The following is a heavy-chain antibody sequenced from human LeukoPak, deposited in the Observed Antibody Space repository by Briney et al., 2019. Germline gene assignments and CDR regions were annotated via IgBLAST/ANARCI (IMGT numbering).Heavy chain of an antibody. J-gene: IGHJ4*02. CDR3: ARITGYFDSGGSYYWGFFDY. D-gene: IGHD3-22*01. Sequence: SETLSLTCSVSGVSMTNDRWTWIRQAPGKGLEWIGYMSDSGQTNYNPDLRSRATVSVDTAKSQCSLRLPSVTSADTAVYYCARITGYFDSGGSYYWGFFDYWGQGSLVTVSS. V-gene: IGHV4-59*01. CDR1: GVSMTNDR. CDR2: MSDSGQT.